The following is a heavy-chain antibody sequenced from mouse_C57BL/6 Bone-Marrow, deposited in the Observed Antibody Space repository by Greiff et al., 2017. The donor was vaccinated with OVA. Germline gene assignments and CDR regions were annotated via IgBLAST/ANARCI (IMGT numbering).Heavy chain of an antibody. V-gene: IGHV1-53*01. J-gene: IGHJ4*01. CDR2: INPSNGGT. D-gene: IGHD1-1*01. CDR1: GYTFTSYW. Sequence: VQLQQPGTELVKPGASVKLSCKASGYTFTSYWMHWVKQRPGQGLEWIGNINPSNGGTNYNEKFKSKATLTVDKSSSTAYMQLSSLTSADSAGYYGARGDYGSSLYAMDYWGQGTSVTVSS. CDR3: ARGDYGSSLYAMDY.